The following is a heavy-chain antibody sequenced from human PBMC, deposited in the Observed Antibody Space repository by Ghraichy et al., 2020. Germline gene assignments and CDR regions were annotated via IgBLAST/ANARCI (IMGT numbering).Heavy chain of an antibody. CDR3: ARDGFYDSSGYYYLGEGYYFDY. Sequence: GESLNISCAASGFTFSSYSMNWVRQAPGKGLEWVSYISSSSSTIYYADSVKGRFTISRDNAKNSLYLQMNSLRDEDTAVYYCARDGFYDSSGYYYLGEGYYFDYWGQGTLVTVSS. V-gene: IGHV3-48*02. CDR2: ISSSSSTI. D-gene: IGHD3-22*01. CDR1: GFTFSSYS. J-gene: IGHJ4*02.